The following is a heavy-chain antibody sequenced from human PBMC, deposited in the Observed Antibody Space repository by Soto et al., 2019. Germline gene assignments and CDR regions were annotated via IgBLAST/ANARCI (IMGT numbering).Heavy chain of an antibody. CDR1: GGSISSGGYY. J-gene: IGHJ4*02. D-gene: IGHD4-17*01. Sequence: SETLSLTCTVSGGSISSGGYYWSWIRQHPGKGLEWIGYIYYSGSTYYNPSLRSRVTISVDTSKNQFSLKLSSVTAADTAVYYCARTTYGDYYQFDYWGQGTLVTVS. CDR2: IYYSGST. CDR3: ARTTYGDYYQFDY. V-gene: IGHV4-31*03.